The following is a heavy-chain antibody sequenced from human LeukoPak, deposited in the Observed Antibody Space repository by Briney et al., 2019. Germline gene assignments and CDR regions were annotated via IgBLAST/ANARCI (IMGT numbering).Heavy chain of an antibody. V-gene: IGHV4-39*01. CDR3: ARQALMGYSSSSHTFDI. Sequence: SETLSLTCTVSGGSISSSSYYWGWIRQPPGKGLEWIGSIYYSGSTYYNPSLKSRVTISVDTSKNQFSLKMSSVTAADTAAYYCARQALMGYSSSSHTFDIWGQGTMATVSS. J-gene: IGHJ3*02. D-gene: IGHD6-6*01. CDR2: IYYSGST. CDR1: GGSISSSSYY.